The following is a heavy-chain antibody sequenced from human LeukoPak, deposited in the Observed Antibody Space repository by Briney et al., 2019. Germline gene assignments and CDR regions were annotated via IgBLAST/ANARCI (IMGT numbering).Heavy chain of an antibody. J-gene: IGHJ6*02. CDR2: VESDASRT. Sequence: PGGSLRLSCVASGFTLSDHWMYWVRQGPSRGLAHVSRVESDASRTTYADSVKSRFTISRDDAKNTMYLQMNSLRVEDTAVYYCVKGGHKLDIQTTHYYYGLDVWGQGTTVAVS. V-gene: IGHV3-74*03. D-gene: IGHD5-12*01. CDR3: VKGGHKLDIQTTHYYYGLDV. CDR1: GFTLSDHW.